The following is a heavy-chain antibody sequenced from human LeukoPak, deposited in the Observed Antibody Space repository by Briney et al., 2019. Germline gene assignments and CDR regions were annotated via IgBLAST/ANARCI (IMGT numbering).Heavy chain of an antibody. CDR3: ARDSAVVTAMPRYFDY. CDR1: GYTFTSYY. V-gene: IGHV1-46*01. D-gene: IGHD2-21*02. CDR2: INPSGGST. Sequence: ASVKVSCKASGYTFTSYYMHWVRHAPGPGLEWMGIINPSGGSTSYAQKFQGRVTMTRDTSTSTVYMELSSLRSEDTAVYYCARDSAVVTAMPRYFDYWGQGTLVTVSS. J-gene: IGHJ4*02.